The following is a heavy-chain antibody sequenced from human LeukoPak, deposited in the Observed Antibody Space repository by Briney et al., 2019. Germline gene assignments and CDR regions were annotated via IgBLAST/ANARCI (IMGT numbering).Heavy chain of an antibody. Sequence: GGSLRLSCAASGFSFSSYWMSWVRQAPGKGLEWVANINQDGSEKFYVDSVKGRFTISRDNAKNSVCLQMNSLRAEDTAVYYCARESDYWGQGTLVTVSS. J-gene: IGHJ4*02. CDR1: GFSFSSYW. CDR2: INQDGSEK. CDR3: ARESDY. V-gene: IGHV3-7*03.